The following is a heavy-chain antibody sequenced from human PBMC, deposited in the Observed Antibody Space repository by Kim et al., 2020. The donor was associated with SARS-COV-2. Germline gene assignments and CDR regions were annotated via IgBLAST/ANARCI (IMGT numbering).Heavy chain of an antibody. D-gene: IGHD3-22*01. CDR3: ARAAYYDSSGYYYVFDY. Sequence: KGRFTISRDNAKNSLYLQMNSLRAEDTAVYYCARAAYYDSSGYYYVFDYWGQGTLVTVSS. V-gene: IGHV3-11*01. J-gene: IGHJ4*02.